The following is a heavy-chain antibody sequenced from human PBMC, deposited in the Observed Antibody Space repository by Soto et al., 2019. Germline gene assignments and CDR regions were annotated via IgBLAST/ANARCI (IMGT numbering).Heavy chain of an antibody. J-gene: IGHJ4*01. CDR1: GFTFTSSA. Sequence: SVKVSCKASGFTFTSSAMHWLRQARGQRLEWIGWIVVGSGNTNYAQKFQERVTITRDMSTSTAYMELSSLRSEDTAVYYCAADINWNWDYFDYWG. CDR2: IVVGSGNT. V-gene: IGHV1-58*02. D-gene: IGHD1-7*01. CDR3: AADINWNWDYFDY.